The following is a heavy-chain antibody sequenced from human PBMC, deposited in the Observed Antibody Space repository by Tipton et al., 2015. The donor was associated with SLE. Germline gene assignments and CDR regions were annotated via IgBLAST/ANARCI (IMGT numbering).Heavy chain of an antibody. CDR3: ATGRTCGY. Sequence: SLRLSCAASGFTFDDYAMHWVRQTPGKGLQWVANINENGNEEYYVDSVKGRFTISRDNAKNSLYLQMNSLRAEDTAVYYCATGRTCGYWGQGTLVTV. CDR2: INENGNEE. J-gene: IGHJ4*02. CDR1: GFTFDDYA. V-gene: IGHV3-7*01. D-gene: IGHD2-21*01.